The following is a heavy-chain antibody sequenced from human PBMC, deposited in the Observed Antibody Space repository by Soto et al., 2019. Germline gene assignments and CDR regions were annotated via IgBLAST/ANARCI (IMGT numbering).Heavy chain of an antibody. CDR1: GFTFSSYG. CDR3: ARDGGYYDSSGYYPDD. J-gene: IGHJ4*02. Sequence: GGSLRLSCAASGFTFSSYGMHWVRQAPGKGLEWVAVIWYDGSNKYYADSVKGRFTISRDNSKNTLYLQMNSLRAEDTAVYYCARDGGYYDSSGYYPDDWGQGTLVTVSS. V-gene: IGHV3-33*01. CDR2: IWYDGSNK. D-gene: IGHD3-22*01.